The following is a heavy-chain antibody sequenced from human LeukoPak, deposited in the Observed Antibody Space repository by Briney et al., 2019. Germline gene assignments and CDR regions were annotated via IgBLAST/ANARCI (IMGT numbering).Heavy chain of an antibody. V-gene: IGHV3-23*01. CDR3: ARGTSGSYYVVPYYFDY. CDR1: GFTLNNYA. CDR2: INNSGGST. Sequence: GGSLRLSCAASGFTLNNYAMSWVRQAPGKGLEWVSIINNSGGSTYYADSVKGRFTISRDNSKNTLYLQMNSLRAEDTAVYYCARGTSGSYYVVPYYFDYWGQGTLVTVSS. D-gene: IGHD1-26*01. J-gene: IGHJ4*02.